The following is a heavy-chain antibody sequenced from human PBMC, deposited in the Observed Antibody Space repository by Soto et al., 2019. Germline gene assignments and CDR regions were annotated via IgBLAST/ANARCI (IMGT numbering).Heavy chain of an antibody. CDR3: AREGGTPFGMHV. J-gene: IGHJ6*02. CDR2: IYTSGST. D-gene: IGHD1-26*01. Sequence: PSETLSLTCNVYGGSIRSYYWSWVRQPAGKALEWIGRIYTSGSTNYNPSLRSRVSISVDTSKNQFSLTVTSVTAADTAVYYCAREGGTPFGMHVSGQAPTVTVS. V-gene: IGHV4-4*07. CDR1: GGSIRSYY.